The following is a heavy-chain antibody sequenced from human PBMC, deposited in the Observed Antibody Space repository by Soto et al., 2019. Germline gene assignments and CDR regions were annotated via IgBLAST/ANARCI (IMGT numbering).Heavy chain of an antibody. V-gene: IGHV1-2*02. CDR3: AIYDISFFYCDCYHCYGMDV. J-gene: IGHJ6*02. CDR2: INPNSGGT. Sequence: VKVSRKGSGYTMTGHYLHWVCQALGEGLEWMGWINPNSGGTNYAQKFQGRVTMTRDTSISTAYMELSRLRSDDTAVYYSAIYDISFFYCDCYHCYGMDVRTQGSTVPVS. CDR1: GYTMTGHY. D-gene: IGHD3-22*01.